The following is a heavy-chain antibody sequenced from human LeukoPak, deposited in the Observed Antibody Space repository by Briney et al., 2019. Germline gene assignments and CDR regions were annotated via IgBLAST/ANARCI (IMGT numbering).Heavy chain of an antibody. V-gene: IGHV1-2*02. CDR1: GYTFTGYY. J-gene: IGHJ4*02. CDR2: INPNSGGT. D-gene: IGHD5-12*01. CDR3: ARVVATGLTVDY. Sequence: ASVKVSCKASGYTFTGYYMHWVRQAPGQGLEWMGWINPNSGGTNYAQKFQGRVTMTRDTSISTAYMELSRLRSDGTAVYYCARVVATGLTVDYWGQGTLVTVSS.